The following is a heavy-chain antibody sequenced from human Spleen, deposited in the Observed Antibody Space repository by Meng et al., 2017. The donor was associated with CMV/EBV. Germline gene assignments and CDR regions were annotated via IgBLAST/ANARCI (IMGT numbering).Heavy chain of an antibody. CDR3: ARGKGIAVAGAYNWFDP. CDR2: IYYSGST. Sequence: SETLSLTCTVSGGSVSSGSYYWSWIRQPPGKGLEWIGYIYYSGSTNYNPSLKSRVTISVDTSKNQFSLKLSSVTAADTAVYYCARGKGIAVAGAYNWFDPWGQGTLVTVSS. D-gene: IGHD6-19*01. J-gene: IGHJ5*02. V-gene: IGHV4-61*01. CDR1: GGSVSSGSYY.